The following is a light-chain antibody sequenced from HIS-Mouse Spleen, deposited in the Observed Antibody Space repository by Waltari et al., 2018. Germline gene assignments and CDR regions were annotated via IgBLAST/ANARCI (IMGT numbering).Light chain of an antibody. V-gene: IGLV1-47*01. Sequence: QSVLTQPPSASGTPGQRVTISCSGSSSNIGSNYVYWYQQLPGTAPKLLIYRNKPRPSGVPDRFSGSKAGTSASLAISGLRSEDEADYYCAAWDDSLSVWVFGGGTKLTVL. CDR2: RNK. J-gene: IGLJ3*02. CDR1: SSNIGSNY. CDR3: AAWDDSLSVWV.